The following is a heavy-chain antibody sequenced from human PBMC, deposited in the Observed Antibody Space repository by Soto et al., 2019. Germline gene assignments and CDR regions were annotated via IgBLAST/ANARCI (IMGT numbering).Heavy chain of an antibody. Sequence: ASEKVSCKSSGYIFTSYRINWVRQAPGQGPERLGWITDANGNTDYPQTLQGRVTMTTDTSTSTAYLELRSLTSDDTAVYYCARDRRRIAAPGGGRDVWGQGTTVTVSS. CDR2: ITDANGNT. D-gene: IGHD6-13*01. CDR1: GYIFTSYR. CDR3: ARDRRRIAAPGGGRDV. V-gene: IGHV1-18*01. J-gene: IGHJ6*02.